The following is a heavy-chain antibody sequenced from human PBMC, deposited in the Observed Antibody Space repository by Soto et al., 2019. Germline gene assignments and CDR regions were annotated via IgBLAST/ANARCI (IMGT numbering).Heavy chain of an antibody. CDR1: GGSISSSSYY. CDR3: ARYVVVVAAKLTREDAFDI. Sequence: NPSETLSLTCTVFGGSISSSSYYWGWIRQPPGKGLEWIGSIYYSGSTYYNPSLKSRVTISVDTSKNQFSLKLSSVTAADTAVYYCARYVVVVAAKLTREDAFDIWGQGTMVTVSS. CDR2: IYYSGST. J-gene: IGHJ3*02. D-gene: IGHD2-15*01. V-gene: IGHV4-39*01.